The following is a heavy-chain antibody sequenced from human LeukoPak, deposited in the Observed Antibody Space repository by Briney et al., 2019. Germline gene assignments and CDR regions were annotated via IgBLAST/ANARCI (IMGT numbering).Heavy chain of an antibody. CDR2: TYYRSKWYN. CDR1: GDSVSSNSAA. D-gene: IGHD3-22*01. V-gene: IGHV6-1*01. CDR3: VRGNNYYDSSGYYRIPDWFDP. Sequence: SQTLSLTCAISGDSVSSNSAAWNWIRQSPSRGLEWLGRTYYRSKWYNDYAVSVKSRITINPDTSKNQFSLQLNSVTPEDTAVYYCVRGNNYYDSSGYYRIPDWFDPWGQGTLVTVSS. J-gene: IGHJ5*02.